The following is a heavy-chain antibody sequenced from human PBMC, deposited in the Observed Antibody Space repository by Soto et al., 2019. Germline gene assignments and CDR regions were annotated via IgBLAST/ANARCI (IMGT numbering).Heavy chain of an antibody. CDR1: GFTFSSYW. J-gene: IGHJ4*03. CDR3: ARAVKLAVPAATGYFDF. D-gene: IGHD6-13*01. Sequence: GGSLRLSCEASGFTFSSYWMSWVRQSPGKGLEWVANIKLDGSERYYVDSVRGRFTISRDNAKNSLFLQMDSLRAEDTAVYYCARAVKLAVPAATGYFDFWGQGTLVTVSS. CDR2: IKLDGSER. V-gene: IGHV3-7*03.